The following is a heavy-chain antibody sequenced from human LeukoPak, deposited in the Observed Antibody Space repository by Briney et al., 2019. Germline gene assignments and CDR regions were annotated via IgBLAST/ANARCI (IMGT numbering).Heavy chain of an antibody. J-gene: IGHJ4*02. CDR3: ARGRYSSGWRGYYFDY. V-gene: IGHV4-34*01. CDR2: INHSGST. CDR1: GGSFSGYY. D-gene: IGHD6-19*01. Sequence: SETLSLTCAVYGGSFSGYYWSWIRQPPGKGLEWIGVINHSGSTNYNPSLKSRVTISVDTSKNQFSLKLSSVTAADTAVYYCARGRYSSGWRGYYFDYWGQGTLVTVSS.